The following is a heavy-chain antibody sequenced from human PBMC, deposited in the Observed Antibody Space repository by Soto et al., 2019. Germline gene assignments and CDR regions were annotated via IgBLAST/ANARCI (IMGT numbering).Heavy chain of an antibody. V-gene: IGHV4-30-4*01. CDR2: ISSSGSS. Sequence: QVQLQESGPGLMKPSQTLPLTCIVSGGSVSSSDYYWTWIRQPPGKGLEWIGYISSSGSSSYNPSLKSRVTMSVDTSKNQFSLRLRSVTAADTAMYYCARRAYCGADCYSVYFDSWGQGTLVTVSA. J-gene: IGHJ4*02. CDR1: GGSVSSSDYY. D-gene: IGHD2-21*02. CDR3: ARRAYCGADCYSVYFDS.